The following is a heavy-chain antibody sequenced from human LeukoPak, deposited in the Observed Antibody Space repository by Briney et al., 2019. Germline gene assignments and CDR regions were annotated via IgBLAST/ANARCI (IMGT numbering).Heavy chain of an antibody. J-gene: IGHJ3*02. D-gene: IGHD6-13*01. CDR2: ISGSGGST. V-gene: IGHV3-23*01. CDR1: GFTFSSYA. Sequence: PGGSLRLSCAASGFTFSSYAMSWVRQAPGKGLEWVSAISGSGGSTYYADSVKGRFTISRDNSKNTLYLQMNSLRAEDTAVYYCAKTGGSSSWYGHDAFDIWGQGTMVTVSS. CDR3: AKTGGSSSWYGHDAFDI.